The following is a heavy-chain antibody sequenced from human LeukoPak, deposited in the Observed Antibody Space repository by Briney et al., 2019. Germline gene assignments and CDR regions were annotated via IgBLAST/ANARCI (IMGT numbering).Heavy chain of an antibody. CDR1: GFTFSSYG. J-gene: IGHJ4*02. V-gene: IGHV3-33*01. CDR2: IWYDGSNK. Sequence: GGSLRLSCAASGFTFSSYGMHWVRQAPGKGLEWAAVIWYDGSNKYYADSVKGRFTISRDNSKNTLYLQMNSLRAEDTAVYYCARGPRGYSYGLTFDYWGQGTLVTVSS. CDR3: ARGPRGYSYGLTFDY. D-gene: IGHD5-18*01.